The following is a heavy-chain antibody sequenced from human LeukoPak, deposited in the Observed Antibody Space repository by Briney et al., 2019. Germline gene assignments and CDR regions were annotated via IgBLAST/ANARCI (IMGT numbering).Heavy chain of an antibody. J-gene: IGHJ6*03. V-gene: IGHV3-7*01. Sequence: AGGSLRLSCAASGFTFSSYWMSWVRQAPGKGLEWVANIKQDGSEKYSVDSVKGRFTISRDNAKNSLYMQMNSLRAEETAVYYCARVMSASVWRSYGSYYYYYMDIWGKGTTVTVSS. D-gene: IGHD3-16*01. CDR2: IKQDGSEK. CDR1: GFTFSSYW. CDR3: ARVMSASVWRSYGSYYYYYMDI.